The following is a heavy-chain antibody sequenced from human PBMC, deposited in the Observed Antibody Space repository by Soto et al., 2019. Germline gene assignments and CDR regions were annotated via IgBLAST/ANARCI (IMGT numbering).Heavy chain of an antibody. J-gene: IGHJ6*02. V-gene: IGHV1-46*01. CDR2: INPSGGST. CDR1: GFSFSDYF. D-gene: IGHD2-15*01. Sequence: ASVKVSCKASGFSFSDYFMHWVRQAPGQGLEWMGIINPSGGSTSYAQKFQGRVTMTRDTSTSTVYMELSSLRSEDTAVYYCARDAILPEDGMGVWGQGTTVTVSS. CDR3: ARDAILPEDGMGV.